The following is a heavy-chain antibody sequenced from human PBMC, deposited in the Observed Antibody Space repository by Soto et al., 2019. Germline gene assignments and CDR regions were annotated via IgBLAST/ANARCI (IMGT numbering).Heavy chain of an antibody. CDR1: GFTFSSYA. V-gene: IGHV3-23*01. CDR2: ISGSGGST. J-gene: IGHJ6*02. D-gene: IGHD3-10*01. Sequence: GGSLRLSCAASGFTFSSYAMSWVRQAPGKGLEWVSAISGSGGSTYYADSVKGRFTISRDNSKNTLYLQMNSLRAEDTAVYYCAKFYGSGSYRYGMDVWGQGTTVTVSS. CDR3: AKFYGSGSYRYGMDV.